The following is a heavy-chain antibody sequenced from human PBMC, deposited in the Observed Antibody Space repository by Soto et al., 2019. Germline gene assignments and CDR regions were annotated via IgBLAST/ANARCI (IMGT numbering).Heavy chain of an antibody. CDR1: GFTFSSYG. D-gene: IGHD6-13*01. CDR3: ARTAGGRVRGALAI. J-gene: IGHJ3*02. V-gene: IGHV3-30-3*01. CDR2: IPNTENKK. Sequence: QVHLEESGGGVVQPGTSLRLSCVASGFTFSSYGMHWVRQAPGKGLEWVAVIPNTENKKYYADSVKGRFTISRDNSQNTLFLQMDSLMSEDTAMYYCARTAGGRVRGALAIWGQGTMVTV.